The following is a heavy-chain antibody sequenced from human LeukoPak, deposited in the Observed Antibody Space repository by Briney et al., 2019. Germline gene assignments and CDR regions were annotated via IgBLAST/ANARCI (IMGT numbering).Heavy chain of an antibody. CDR1: GFTFSSYG. J-gene: IGHJ4*02. V-gene: IGHV3-30*02. D-gene: IGHD3-3*01. CDR3: AKDLIPAPPSYDFWEFDY. Sequence: GGFLRLSCAASGFTFSSYGMHWVRQAPGKGLEWVAFIRYDGSNKYYADSVKGRFTISRDNSKNTLYLQMNSLRAEDTAVYYCAKDLIPAPPSYDFWEFDYWGQGTLVTVSS. CDR2: IRYDGSNK.